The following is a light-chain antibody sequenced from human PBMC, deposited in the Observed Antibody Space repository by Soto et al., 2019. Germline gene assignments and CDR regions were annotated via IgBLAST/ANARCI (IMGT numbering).Light chain of an antibody. Sequence: DIQMTQSPSSLSASVGDRVTITCRASQGISNFLAWYQQKPGKVPKLLIYDASTLHSGVPSRFSGSGSGTDFTLTINSLQPEDVATYYCQKYNSAPWTFGQGTKVEIK. CDR3: QKYNSAPWT. CDR2: DAS. CDR1: QGISNF. V-gene: IGKV1-27*01. J-gene: IGKJ1*01.